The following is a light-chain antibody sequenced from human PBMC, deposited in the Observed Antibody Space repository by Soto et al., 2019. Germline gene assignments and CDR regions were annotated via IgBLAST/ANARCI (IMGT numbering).Light chain of an antibody. CDR1: SSDVGGYNY. Sequence: QSALTQPASVSGSPGQSITISRTGTSSDVGGYNYVSWFQHHPGKAPKLIIYDVSNRPSGVSNRFSGSKSGSTASLTISGLQAEDEADYYCNSYTSSSTWVFGGGTKVTVL. V-gene: IGLV2-14*03. J-gene: IGLJ3*02. CDR3: NSYTSSSTWV. CDR2: DVS.